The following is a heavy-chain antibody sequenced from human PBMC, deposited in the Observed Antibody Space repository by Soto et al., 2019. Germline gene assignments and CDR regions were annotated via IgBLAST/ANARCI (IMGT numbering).Heavy chain of an antibody. D-gene: IGHD6-19*01. CDR1: GYTFTSYG. J-gene: IGHJ3*02. Sequence: ASVKVSCKASGYTFTSYGISWVRQAPGQGLEWMGWISAYNGNTNYAQKLQGRVTMTTDTSTSTAYMELRSLRSDDTAVYYCAGEVAGVRKLGAFDIWGQGTMVTVSS. V-gene: IGHV1-18*01. CDR3: AGEVAGVRKLGAFDI. CDR2: ISAYNGNT.